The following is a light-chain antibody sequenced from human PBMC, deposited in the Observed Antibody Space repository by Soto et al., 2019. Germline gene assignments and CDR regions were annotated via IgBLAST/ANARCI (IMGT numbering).Light chain of an antibody. CDR2: GAS. J-gene: IGKJ1*01. Sequence: ESVLTQSPNTLSVSRGEKVTLCCGASQNIFSNYLAWYQQKPGQAPRLLIYGASTRATGIADRFSGGGSGTDFTLTISRLEPEDFAVYHCQQYGRSWTFGQGTKVDIK. CDR1: QNIFSNY. V-gene: IGKV3-20*01. CDR3: QQYGRSWT.